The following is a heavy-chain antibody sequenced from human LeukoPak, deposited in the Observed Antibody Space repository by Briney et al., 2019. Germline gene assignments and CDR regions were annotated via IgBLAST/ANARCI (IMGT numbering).Heavy chain of an antibody. CDR2: ISGGGETA. J-gene: IGHJ4*02. CDR1: GFIFSEYA. V-gene: IGHV3-23*01. D-gene: IGHD3-22*01. Sequence: GGSLRLSCVASGFIFSEYAMSWVRQAPGKGLEWVSAISGGGETAYYADSVKGRFTISRDNSKNTLYLQMNSLRAEDTAVYYCPREYDASGYFDYWGRGALVTVSS. CDR3: PREYDASGYFDY.